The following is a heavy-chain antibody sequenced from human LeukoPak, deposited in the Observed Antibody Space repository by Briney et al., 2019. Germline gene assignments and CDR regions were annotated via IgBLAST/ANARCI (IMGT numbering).Heavy chain of an antibody. V-gene: IGHV4-59*08. CDR2: IYYSGST. CDR1: GGSISSYY. CDR3: ARHNLGGAYDSSGYYYDFAFDI. J-gene: IGHJ3*02. Sequence: SETLSLTCTVSGGSISSYYWSWIRQPPGKGLEWIGYIYYSGSTNYNPSLKSRVTISVDTSKNQFTLKLSSVTAADTAVYYCARHNLGGAYDSSGYYYDFAFDIWGQGTMVTVSS. D-gene: IGHD3-22*01.